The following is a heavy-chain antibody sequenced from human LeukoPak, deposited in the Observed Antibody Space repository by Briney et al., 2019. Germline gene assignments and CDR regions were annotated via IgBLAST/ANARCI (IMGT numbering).Heavy chain of an antibody. CDR1: GFTFRSYG. V-gene: IGHV3-30*18. CDR2: MLYDETAN. Sequence: PGRSLRLSCGASGFTFRSYGMHCVRQAPGKGREWVTFMLYDETANYNATSVKRRFTIARDNTKNTPYLQMNSPRADDTVMYYCAKAASRYCFDPWGQGTLVTVSS. J-gene: IGHJ5*02. CDR3: AKAASRYCFDP.